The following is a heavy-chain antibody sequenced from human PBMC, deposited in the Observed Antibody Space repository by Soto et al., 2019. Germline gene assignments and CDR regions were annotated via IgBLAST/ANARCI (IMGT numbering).Heavy chain of an antibody. J-gene: IGHJ5*02. V-gene: IGHV4-34*01. CDR3: ARGHPSIDP. CDR1: GGSFSGYY. Sequence: PSETLSLTCAVYGGSFSGYYWSWIRQPPGKGLEWIGEINHSGSTNYNPSLKSRVTISVDTSKNQFSLKLSSVTAADTAVYYCARGHPSIDPWGQGTLVTASS. CDR2: INHSGST.